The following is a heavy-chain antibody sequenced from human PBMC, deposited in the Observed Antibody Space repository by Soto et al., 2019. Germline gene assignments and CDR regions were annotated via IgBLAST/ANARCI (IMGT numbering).Heavy chain of an antibody. Sequence: QVQLQESGPGLVKPSETLSLTCTVSGGSINRYYWRWIRQPPGKGLEWIGYIYYSGSTNDNPSLKSRVTISVDTSKNQFSLKLSSVTAADTAVYYCARLYGLDAFDIWGQGTMVTVSS. CDR2: IYYSGST. J-gene: IGHJ3*02. V-gene: IGHV4-59*08. CDR3: ARLYGLDAFDI. CDR1: GGSINRYY. D-gene: IGHD3-16*02.